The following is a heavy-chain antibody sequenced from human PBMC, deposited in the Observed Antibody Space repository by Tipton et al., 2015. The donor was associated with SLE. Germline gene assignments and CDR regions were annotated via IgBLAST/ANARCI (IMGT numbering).Heavy chain of an antibody. J-gene: IGHJ4*02. V-gene: IGHV4-30-4*08. Sequence: TLSLTCTVSGGSISSGAYYWSWIRQHPGKGLEWIGFIYYSGTTHYNPSLKSRLIISVDTSMNQFSLKLSSVTAADTAVYYCATTRAFSAYDWDSWGQGTLVTVSS. CDR3: ATTRAFSAYDWDS. D-gene: IGHD5-12*01. CDR2: IYYSGTT. CDR1: GGSISSGAYY.